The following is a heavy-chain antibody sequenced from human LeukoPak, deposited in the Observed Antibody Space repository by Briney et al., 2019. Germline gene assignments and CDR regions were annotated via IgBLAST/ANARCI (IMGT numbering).Heavy chain of an antibody. CDR3: GKGLAVSGTYFDY. V-gene: IGHV3-23*01. J-gene: IGHJ4*02. D-gene: IGHD1-26*01. Sequence: GGSLRLSCAAPGFTFSNYAMNWVRQAPGKGLELVSTISTDGGSTYYTDSVRGRFTISRDNSKSTLYLQINSLSAEDTALYCCGKGLAVSGTYFDYWGQGTLVTVSS. CDR1: GFTFSNYA. CDR2: ISTDGGST.